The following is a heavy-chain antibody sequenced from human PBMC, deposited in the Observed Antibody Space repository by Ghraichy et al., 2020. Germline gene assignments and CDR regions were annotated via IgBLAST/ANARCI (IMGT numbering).Heavy chain of an antibody. D-gene: IGHD3-22*01. J-gene: IGHJ5*02. V-gene: IGHV4-4*02. CDR3: ARVPCCPSGSSDGSGYYWEMRWFDP. CDR2: MHHGGNT. CDR1: GASISSSDW. Sequence: SETLSLTCAASGASISSSDWRTWVRQPPGKRLEWLAEMHHGGNTNYNPSIRSRVTISLDKSRNLLSLTVKSVTAADTAVYFCARVPCCPSGSSDGSGYYWEMRWFDPWGRGTLVTVAS.